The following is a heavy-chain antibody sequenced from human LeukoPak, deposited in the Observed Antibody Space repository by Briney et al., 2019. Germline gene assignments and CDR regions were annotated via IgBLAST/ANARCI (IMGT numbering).Heavy chain of an antibody. CDR2: THTSSGGT. V-gene: IGHV4-61*01. CDR3: ARGRDRSGWYVLDY. J-gene: IGHJ4*01. CDR1: GGPVSTGRYY. D-gene: IGHD6-19*01. Sequence: PSETLSLTCTVSGGPVSTGRYYWSWIRQPPGKGLEWIGSTHTSSGGTTYNHSLQSRVTIPIDTSKTQFSLSLPSVTAADTAVYYCARGRDRSGWYVLDYWGHGTLVAVSS.